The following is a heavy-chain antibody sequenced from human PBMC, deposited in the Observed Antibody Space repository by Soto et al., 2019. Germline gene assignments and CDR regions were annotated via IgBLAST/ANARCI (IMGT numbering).Heavy chain of an antibody. CDR3: ARSAYNWNDERVNWFDP. D-gene: IGHD1-1*01. CDR2: IIPIFGTA. Sequence: SVKVSCKASGGTFSSYAISWVRQAPGQGLEWMGGIIPIFGTANYAQKFQGRVTITADESTSTAYMELSSLRSEDTAVYYCARSAYNWNDERVNWFDPWGQGTLVTVSS. CDR1: GGTFSSYA. V-gene: IGHV1-69*13. J-gene: IGHJ5*02.